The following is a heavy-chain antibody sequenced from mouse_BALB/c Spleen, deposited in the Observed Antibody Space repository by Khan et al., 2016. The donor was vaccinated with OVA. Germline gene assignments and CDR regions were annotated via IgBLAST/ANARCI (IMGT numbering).Heavy chain of an antibody. CDR1: GYTFTDFT. Sequence: VQLQESGAELVRPGVSVKISCKGSGYTFTDFTMHWVKQSHAMSLEWIGVISTYYGDATYNQKFKDKATMTVDKSSSTAYMELARLTSEDSAINYSTRGGGGNRFAYWGQGTLVTVSA. V-gene: IGHV1S137*01. CDR3: TRGGGGNRFAY. CDR2: ISTYYGDA. J-gene: IGHJ3*01.